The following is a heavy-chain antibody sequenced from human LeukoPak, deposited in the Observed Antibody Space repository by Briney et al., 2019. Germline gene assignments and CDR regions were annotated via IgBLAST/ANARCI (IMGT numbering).Heavy chain of an antibody. CDR1: GYTLTELS. Sequence: ASVKVSCKVSGYTLTELSMHWVRQAPGKGLEWMGGFDPEDGETIYAQKFQGRVTMTEDTSTDTAYMELSSLRSEDTAVYHCASLRDGYNFEAFDIWGQGTMVTVSS. J-gene: IGHJ3*02. CDR3: ASLRDGYNFEAFDI. D-gene: IGHD5-24*01. CDR2: FDPEDGET. V-gene: IGHV1-24*01.